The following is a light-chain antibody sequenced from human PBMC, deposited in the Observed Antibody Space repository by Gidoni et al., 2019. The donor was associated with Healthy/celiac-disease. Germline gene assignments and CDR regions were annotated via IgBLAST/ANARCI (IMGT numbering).Light chain of an antibody. J-gene: IGLJ3*02. V-gene: IGLV1-44*01. CDR3: AAWDDSLNGWV. CDR1: SSNFGSNT. CDR2: SNN. Sequence: QSVLTPPPSASGTTGQRVTISCSGSSSNFGSNTVNWYQQLPGTAPKLLIYSNNTRPSGVPDRFSGSKSGTSACLAISGLQSEDEADYYCAAWDDSLNGWVFGGGTKLTVL.